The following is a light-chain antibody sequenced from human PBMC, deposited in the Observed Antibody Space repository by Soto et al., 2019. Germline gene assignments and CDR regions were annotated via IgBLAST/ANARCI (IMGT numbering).Light chain of an antibody. CDR1: QTISNG. V-gene: IGKV1-5*01. Sequence: DIQMTQSPSHLSASVGDGVTITCRASQTISNGLAWYQQKPGKAPKLLIFDASTLEGGVPSRFSGSGSGTEFTLTISSLQPDDFATYYCQQYSGYWGTFGQGTKVDIK. CDR3: QQYSGYWGT. J-gene: IGKJ1*01. CDR2: DAS.